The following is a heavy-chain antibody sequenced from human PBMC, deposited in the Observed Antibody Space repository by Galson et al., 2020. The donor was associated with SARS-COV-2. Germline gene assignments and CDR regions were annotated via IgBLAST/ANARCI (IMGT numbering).Heavy chain of an antibody. CDR1: GYTFTTYW. Sequence: GESLKISCKASGYTFTTYWIAWVRQMPGKGLEWVGIIYPGDPDTRYSPSFQGQVTISVDKSINTAYLQWSSLKASDTAIYYCARQGDSGWDSGYLGQGNLVTGSS. CDR2: IYPGDPDT. CDR3: ARQGDSGWDSGY. J-gene: IGHJ4*02. V-gene: IGHV5-51*01. D-gene: IGHD6-19*01.